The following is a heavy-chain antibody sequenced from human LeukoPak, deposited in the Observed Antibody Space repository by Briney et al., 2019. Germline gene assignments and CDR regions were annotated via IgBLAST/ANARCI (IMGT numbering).Heavy chain of an antibody. J-gene: IGHJ4*02. V-gene: IGHV4-34*01. CDR2: INHSGST. CDR3: ARAATYDFWSGYYLYFDY. D-gene: IGHD3-3*01. CDR1: GGSISSYY. Sequence: SETLSLTCTVSGGSISSYYWSWIRQPPGKGLEWIGEINHSGSTNYNPSLKSRVTISVDTSKNQFSLKLSSVTAADTAVYYCARAATYDFWSGYYLYFDYWGQGTLVTVSS.